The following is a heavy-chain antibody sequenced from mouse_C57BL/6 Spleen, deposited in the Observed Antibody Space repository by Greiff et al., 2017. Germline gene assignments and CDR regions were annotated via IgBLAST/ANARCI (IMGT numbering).Heavy chain of an antibody. CDR2: IHPNSGST. D-gene: IGHD2-4*01. V-gene: IGHV1-64*01. CDR3: ARRDDYPYYAMDY. J-gene: IGHJ4*01. Sequence: QVQLQQSGAELVKPGASVKLSCKASGYTFTSYWMHWVKQRPGQGLEWIGMIHPNSGSTNYNEKFKSKATLTVDKSSSTAYMQLSSLTSEDSAVYYCARRDDYPYYAMDYWGQGTSVTVSS. CDR1: GYTFTSYW.